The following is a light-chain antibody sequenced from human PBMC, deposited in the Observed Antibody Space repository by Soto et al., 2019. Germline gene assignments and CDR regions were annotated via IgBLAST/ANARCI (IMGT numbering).Light chain of an antibody. J-gene: IGLJ2*01. Sequence: QSALTQPAPVSGSPGQSITISCTGTSSDVGSYNLVSWYQQHPGKAPKLMIYEGSKRPSGVSNRFSGSKSGNTASLTISGLQAEDEADYYCCSYAGSSMVFGGGTKLTVL. V-gene: IGLV2-23*01. CDR3: CSYAGSSMV. CDR2: EGS. CDR1: SSDVGSYNL.